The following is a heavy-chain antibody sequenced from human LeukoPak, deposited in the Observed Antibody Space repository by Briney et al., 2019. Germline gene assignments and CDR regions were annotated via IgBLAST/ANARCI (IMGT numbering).Heavy chain of an antibody. Sequence: PGRSLRLSCAASGFSFSSFGMHWVRQAPGKGLEWVAVISYDGSNKYYADSVKGRFTISRDNSKNTLFLQMNSLRAEDTAVYYCAREWERHFDYWGQGTLVTVSS. CDR3: AREWERHFDY. D-gene: IGHD1-26*01. J-gene: IGHJ4*02. CDR2: ISYDGSNK. V-gene: IGHV3-30*19. CDR1: GFSFSSFG.